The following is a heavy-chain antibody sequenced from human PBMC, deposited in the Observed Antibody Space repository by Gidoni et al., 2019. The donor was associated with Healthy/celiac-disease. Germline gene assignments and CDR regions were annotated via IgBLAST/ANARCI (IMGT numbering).Heavy chain of an antibody. J-gene: IGHJ4*02. CDR1: GYYFHIYA. Sequence: QVQLVQSGSEVKKPGASVKDSCKTSGYYFHIYAMHWGRQAPGQGLEWMGRINTNTGNPTYAQGFTGRFVFSLDTSVSTVYLQISSLKAEDTAVYYCARDLGSGWYKVLDYWGQGTLVTVSS. CDR3: ARDLGSGWYKVLDY. V-gene: IGHV7-4-1*02. CDR2: INTNTGNP. D-gene: IGHD6-19*01.